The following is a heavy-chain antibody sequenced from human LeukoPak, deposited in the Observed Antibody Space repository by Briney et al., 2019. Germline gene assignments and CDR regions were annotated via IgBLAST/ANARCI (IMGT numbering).Heavy chain of an antibody. CDR1: GFSFSSYA. CDR3: AKLTQRHYYDSSETFDY. D-gene: IGHD3-22*01. V-gene: IGHV3-23*01. CDR2: ISGSGGST. Sequence: GGSLTLSCAASGFSFSSYAMSWVRQAPGKGLEWVSAISGSGGSTYYADSGKGRFTISRDNSKNTLYLQMNSLRAEETAVYYCAKLTQRHYYDSSETFDYWGQGTLVTVSS. J-gene: IGHJ4*02.